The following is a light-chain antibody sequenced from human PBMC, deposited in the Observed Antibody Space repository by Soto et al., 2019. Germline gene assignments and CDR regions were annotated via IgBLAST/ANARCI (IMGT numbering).Light chain of an antibody. CDR1: SGHTTYI. CDR2: LETSGSY. CDR3: ETWDINTPVV. J-gene: IGLJ2*01. Sequence: QSVLTQSSSASASLGSSVKLTCTLSSGHTTYIIAWHQQQPGKAPRYLMKLETSGSYNKGSGVPDRFSGSSSGADRYRTISNLQFEDEADYYCETWDINTPVVFGGGTKLTVL. V-gene: IGLV4-60*02.